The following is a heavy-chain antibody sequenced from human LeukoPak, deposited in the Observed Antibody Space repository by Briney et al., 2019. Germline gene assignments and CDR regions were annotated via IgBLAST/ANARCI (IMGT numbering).Heavy chain of an antibody. D-gene: IGHD1-1*01. CDR3: ARRMATTGRYYFDY. CDR1: GFTFSDYY. Sequence: LRLSCAASGFTFSDYYMSWIRQAPGKGLEWIGYISYSGTTYYSASLKSRVTISRDTSKNQFSLNLSSVSAADTAVYYCARRMATTGRYYFDYWGQGTLVTVSS. J-gene: IGHJ4*02. V-gene: IGHV4-30-4*08. CDR2: ISYSGTT.